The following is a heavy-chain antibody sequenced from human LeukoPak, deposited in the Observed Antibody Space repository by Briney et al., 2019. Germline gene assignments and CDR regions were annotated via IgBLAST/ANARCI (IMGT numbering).Heavy chain of an antibody. J-gene: IGHJ4*02. V-gene: IGHV3-23*01. CDR1: GFTFSSYA. CDR2: ISGSGGST. Sequence: GGSLRLSCAASGFTFSSYAMSWVRQAPGKGLEWVSAISGSGGSTFYADSVKGRFTISRDNSKNTLSLQMNSLRAEDTAVYYCAKGYCASTTCYSRFENWGQGTQVTVSS. D-gene: IGHD2-2*01. CDR3: AKGYCASTTCYSRFEN.